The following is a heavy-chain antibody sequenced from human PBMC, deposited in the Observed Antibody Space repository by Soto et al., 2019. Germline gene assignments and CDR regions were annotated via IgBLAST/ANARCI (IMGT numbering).Heavy chain of an antibody. CDR3: ARGRGSTGYLGREHYFDY. D-gene: IGHD2-2*01. V-gene: IGHV3-66*01. Sequence: EVQVVESGGGLVQPGGSLRLSCAASGFSVTNNYMNWVRQAPGKGLEWVSIIDIGGNTYYADSVKDRFTISRDNSRNRRYLQLDCRRAEDTAVYYCARGRGSTGYLGREHYFDYWGQGPLVTVSP. CDR2: IDIGGNT. J-gene: IGHJ4*02. CDR1: GFSVTNNY.